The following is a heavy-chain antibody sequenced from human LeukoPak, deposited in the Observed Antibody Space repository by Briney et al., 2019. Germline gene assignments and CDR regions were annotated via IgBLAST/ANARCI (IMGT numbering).Heavy chain of an antibody. CDR3: ARWWDSSGFDD. CDR1: GYTFTSYA. CDR2: INAGNGNT. Sequence: ASVKVPCKASGYTFTSYAMHWVRQAPGQRPEWMGWINAGNGNTKYSQKFQGRVTITRDTSASTAYMELSSLRSEDTAVYYCARWWDSSGFDDWGQGTLVTVSS. J-gene: IGHJ4*02. D-gene: IGHD3-22*01. V-gene: IGHV1-3*01.